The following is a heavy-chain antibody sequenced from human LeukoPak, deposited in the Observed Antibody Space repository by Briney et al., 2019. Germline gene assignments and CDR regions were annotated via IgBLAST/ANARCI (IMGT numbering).Heavy chain of an antibody. V-gene: IGHV4-39*07. CDR2: IYHSGST. D-gene: IGHD4-23*01. CDR1: GGSISSGSYY. Sequence: SETLSLTCTVSGGSISSGSYYWGWIRQPPGKGLECIGSIYHSGSTYYNPSLKSRVTISVDTSKNQFSLNLSSVTAADTAMYYCARAVGTSRNFFDYWGQGTLVTVSS. J-gene: IGHJ4*02. CDR3: ARAVGTSRNFFDY.